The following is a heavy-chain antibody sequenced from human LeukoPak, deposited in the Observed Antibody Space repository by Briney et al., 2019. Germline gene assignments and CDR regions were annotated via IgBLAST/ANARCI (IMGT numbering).Heavy chain of an antibody. CDR1: GGSFSGYY. CDR3: ARGKRGQLGWPPSPRYWFDP. D-gene: IGHD6-6*01. CDR2: INHSGST. Sequence: KPSETLSLTCAAYGGSFSGYYWSWIRQPPGKGLEWIGEINHSGSTNYNPSLKSRVTISVDTSKSQFSLKLSSVTAADTAVYYCARGKRGQLGWPPSPRYWFDPWGQGTLVTVSS. V-gene: IGHV4-34*01. J-gene: IGHJ5*02.